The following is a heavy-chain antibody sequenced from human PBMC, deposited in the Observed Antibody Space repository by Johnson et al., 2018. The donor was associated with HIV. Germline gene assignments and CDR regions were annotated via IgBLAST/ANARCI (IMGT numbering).Heavy chain of an antibody. CDR3: AKDQASVGTVEYAFDS. D-gene: IGHD4-23*01. V-gene: IGHV3-23*04. CDR1: GFIFSSYA. Sequence: VQLVESGGGVVQPGRSLRLSCAASGFIFSSYAMSWVRQAPGKGLEWVSGISGSGDSTYYADSVKGRFTISRDNSKNTLFLQMNSLRAEATAVYYCAKDQASVGTVEYAFDSWGQGTVVTVSS. CDR2: ISGSGDST. J-gene: IGHJ3*02.